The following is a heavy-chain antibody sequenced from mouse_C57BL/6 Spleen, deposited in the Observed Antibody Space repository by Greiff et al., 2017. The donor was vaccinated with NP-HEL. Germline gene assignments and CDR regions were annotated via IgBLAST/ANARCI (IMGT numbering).Heavy chain of an antibody. CDR1: GYTFTDYE. Sequence: QVQLQQSGAELVRPGASVTLSCKASGYTFTDYEMHWVKQTPVHGLEWIGAIDPETGGTAYNQKFKGKAILTADKSSSTAYMELRSLTSEDSAVYYCTRNDYGSSLLAWFAYWGQGTLVTVSA. V-gene: IGHV1-15*01. CDR2: IDPETGGT. J-gene: IGHJ3*01. CDR3: TRNDYGSSLLAWFAY. D-gene: IGHD1-1*01.